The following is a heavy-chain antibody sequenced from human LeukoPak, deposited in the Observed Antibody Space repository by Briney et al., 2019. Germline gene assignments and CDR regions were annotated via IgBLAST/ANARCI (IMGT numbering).Heavy chain of an antibody. CDR3: ARDSSSWYYDN. J-gene: IGHJ4*02. V-gene: IGHV3-74*03. D-gene: IGHD6-13*01. CDR1: GFTFSSYW. Sequence: PGGSLRLSCAASGFTFSSYWMHWVRQAPGKGLVWVSCIKSDGSSTTYADSVKGRFTISRDNAKNTLHLQMNSLRAEDTAVYYCARDSSSWYYDNWGQGTLVTVSS. CDR2: IKSDGSST.